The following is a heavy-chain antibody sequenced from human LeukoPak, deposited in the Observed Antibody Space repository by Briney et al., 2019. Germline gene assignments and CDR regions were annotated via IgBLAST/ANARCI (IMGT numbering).Heavy chain of an antibody. V-gene: IGHV1-18*01. CDR2: ISGNNDNP. Sequence: ASVKVSCKASGYTFSNFGISWVRQAPGQGLEWMGWISGNNDNPNYGQKFQGRLTVTTDSSTNTAYMELRNLRSDDTAVYYCARDGTTTDDYWGQGTLVTVSS. CDR1: GYTFSNFG. J-gene: IGHJ4*02. CDR3: ARDGTTTDDY. D-gene: IGHD1-26*01.